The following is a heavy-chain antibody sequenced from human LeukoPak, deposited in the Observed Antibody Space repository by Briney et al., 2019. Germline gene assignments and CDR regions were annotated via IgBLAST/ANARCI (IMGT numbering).Heavy chain of an antibody. CDR2: ITGSGGST. CDR1: GFTFANYV. Sequence: PGGSLRLSCTASGFTFANYVMCWVRQAPGKGLEWVSAITGSGGSTYYADSVKGRFTISRDNSKNTLYLQMNSLRAEDTAVYYCAKVTRSYSYAFDIWGQGTMVTVSS. V-gene: IGHV3-23*01. D-gene: IGHD1-26*01. CDR3: AKVTRSYSYAFDI. J-gene: IGHJ3*02.